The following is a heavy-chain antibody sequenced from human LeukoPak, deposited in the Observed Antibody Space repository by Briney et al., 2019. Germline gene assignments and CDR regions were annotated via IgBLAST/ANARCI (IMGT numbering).Heavy chain of an antibody. J-gene: IGHJ6*02. CDR3: ARRLAAAGTRYYYGMDV. CDR2: IYYSGST. CDR1: GGSISSYY. Sequence: SETLSLTCTVSGGSISSYYWSWIRQPPGKGLEWIGYIYYSGSTNYNPSLKSRVTISVDTSMNQFSLKLSSVTAADTAVYYCARRLAAAGTRYYYGMDVWGQGTTVTVSS. D-gene: IGHD6-13*01. V-gene: IGHV4-59*08.